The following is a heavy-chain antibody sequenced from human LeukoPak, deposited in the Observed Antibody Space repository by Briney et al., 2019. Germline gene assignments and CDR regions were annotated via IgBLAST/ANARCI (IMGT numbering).Heavy chain of an antibody. Sequence: PSQTLSLTCTISGGSINSDLYYWAWIRQPAGKRLEWIGRIYTNGWTDYNPSLKGRVTISVDTSKNQFSLKLSFVTAADTAFYYWARGRGGNPFAPWGQGTLVTVSS. CDR3: ARGRGGNPFAP. CDR1: GGSINSDLYY. V-gene: IGHV4-61*02. D-gene: IGHD1-14*01. CDR2: IYTNGWT. J-gene: IGHJ5*02.